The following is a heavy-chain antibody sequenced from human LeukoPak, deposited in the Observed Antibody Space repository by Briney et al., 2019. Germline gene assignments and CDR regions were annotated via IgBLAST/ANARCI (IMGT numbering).Heavy chain of an antibody. CDR3: ARHEGRKGDFDF. CDR1: GYSFTTYW. Sequence: GESLKISCKGSGYSFTTYWITWVRQTPGKGLEWMGRIDPSDSYTNYSPSFQGHFTISGDKSISTAYLQWSSLKAPDPAMYYCARHEGRKGDFDFWGQGTLVTVSS. D-gene: IGHD3-16*01. CDR2: IDPSDSYT. V-gene: IGHV5-10-1*01. J-gene: IGHJ4*02.